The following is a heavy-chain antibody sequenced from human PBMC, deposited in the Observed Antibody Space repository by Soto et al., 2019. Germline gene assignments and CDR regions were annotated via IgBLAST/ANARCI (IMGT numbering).Heavy chain of an antibody. V-gene: IGHV4-39*01. CDR1: GASVTRSSYY. CDR2: IHSHSGST. CDR3: ARPGDAYGLDV. D-gene: IGHD2-21*02. Sequence: SETLSLTCSVSGASVTRSSYYWAWIRQPPGKGLEWIASIHSHSGSTYYDPSLRRRALISVDSSKNHFSLNLSSVTAANTAVYYCARPGDAYGLDVWGQGTTVTVS. J-gene: IGHJ6*02.